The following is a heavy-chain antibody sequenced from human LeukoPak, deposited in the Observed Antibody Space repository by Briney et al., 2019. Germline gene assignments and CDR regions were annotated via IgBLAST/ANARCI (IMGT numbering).Heavy chain of an antibody. J-gene: IGHJ4*02. V-gene: IGHV1-46*01. CDR3: ARDKVTIFGVVIYYYFDY. D-gene: IGHD3-3*01. Sequence: ASVKVSCKASGYTFTSYYMHWVRQAPGQGLEWMGIINPSGGSTGYAQKFQGRVTMTRDTSTSTVYMELSSLRSEDTAVYYCARDKVTIFGVVIYYYFDYWGQGTLVTVSS. CDR2: INPSGGST. CDR1: GYTFTSYY.